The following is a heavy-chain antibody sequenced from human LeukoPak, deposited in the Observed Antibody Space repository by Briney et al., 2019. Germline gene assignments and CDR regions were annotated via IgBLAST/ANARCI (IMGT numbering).Heavy chain of an antibody. V-gene: IGHV4-61*01. J-gene: IGHJ4*02. CDR1: GGSVSSGNYF. CDR3: ARGLMMAVAGRGEFHY. CDR2: IYYSGST. Sequence: PSETLSLTCTVSGGSVSSGNYFWSWIRQPPGKGLEWIGYIYYSGSTNYNPSLKSRVTISVDTSKNQFSLKLSSVTAADTAVYYCARGLMMAVAGRGEFHYWGQGTLVTVSS. D-gene: IGHD6-13*01.